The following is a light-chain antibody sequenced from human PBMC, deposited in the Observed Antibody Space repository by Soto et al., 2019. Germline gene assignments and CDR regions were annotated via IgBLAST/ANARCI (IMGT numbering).Light chain of an antibody. Sequence: QSALTQPRSVSGSPGQSVTISCTGTSSDVGAYNYVSWYQQHPGKAPKLMMYQVTIRPSGVSNRFSGAKSGNTASLTISGLQAEDEAEYYCSSFTSTTSLYVFGTGTKVTVL. CDR3: SSFTSTTSLYV. CDR2: QVT. CDR1: SSDVGAYNY. V-gene: IGLV2-14*01. J-gene: IGLJ1*01.